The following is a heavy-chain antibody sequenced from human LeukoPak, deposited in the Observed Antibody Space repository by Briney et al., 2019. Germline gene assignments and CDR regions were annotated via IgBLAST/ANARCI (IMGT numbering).Heavy chain of an antibody. Sequence: GGSLRLSCAASGFTFSSYAMSWVRQAPGKGLEWVSAISGSGGSTYYADSVKGRFTISRGNSKNTLYLQMNSLRAEDTAVYYCAKVISSGYQYYFDYWGQGTLVTVSS. V-gene: IGHV3-23*01. D-gene: IGHD3-22*01. CDR3: AKVISSGYQYYFDY. CDR2: ISGSGGST. J-gene: IGHJ4*02. CDR1: GFTFSSYA.